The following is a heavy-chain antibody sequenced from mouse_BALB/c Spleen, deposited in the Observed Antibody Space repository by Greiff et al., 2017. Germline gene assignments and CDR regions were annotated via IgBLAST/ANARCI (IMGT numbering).Heavy chain of an antibody. D-gene: IGHD4-1*01. CDR1: GFSLTSYG. CDR3: ARDWELGRGAMDY. CDR2: IWAGGST. J-gene: IGHJ4*01. Sequence: VKLVESGPGLVAPSQSLSITCTVSGFSLTSYGVHWVRQPPGKGLEWLGVIWAGGSTNYNSALMSRLSISKDNSKSQVFLKMNSLQTDDTAMYYCARDWELGRGAMDYWGQGTSVTVSS. V-gene: IGHV2-9*02.